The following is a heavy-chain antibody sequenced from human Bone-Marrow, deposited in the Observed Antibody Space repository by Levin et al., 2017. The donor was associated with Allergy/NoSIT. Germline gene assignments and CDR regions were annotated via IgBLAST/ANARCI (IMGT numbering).Heavy chain of an antibody. CDR3: ARGSPVDVYYYYMDV. J-gene: IGHJ6*03. CDR1: GFIFSSYE. Sequence: GESLKISCVASGFIFSSYEMNWVRQAPGKGLEWVSYISSSDGSIYYADSVKGRFTISRDNAKNSLYLQMNSLRVEDTAVYYCARGSPVDVYYYYMDVWGKGTTVTVSS. D-gene: IGHD2-2*01. V-gene: IGHV3-48*03. CDR2: ISSSDGSI.